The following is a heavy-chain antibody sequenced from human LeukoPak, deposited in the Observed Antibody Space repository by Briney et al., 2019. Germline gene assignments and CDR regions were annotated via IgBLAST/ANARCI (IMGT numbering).Heavy chain of an antibody. D-gene: IGHD1-26*01. Sequence: SETLSLTCAVYGGSFSGYYWSWIRQPPGKGLEWIGEINHSGSTNYNPSLKSRVTISVDTSKNQFSLKLSSVTAADTAVYYCARGLLESYYYYYGMDVWAKGPRSPSP. CDR2: INHSGST. V-gene: IGHV4-34*01. J-gene: IGHJ6*02. CDR3: ARGLLESYYYYYGMDV. CDR1: GGSFSGYY.